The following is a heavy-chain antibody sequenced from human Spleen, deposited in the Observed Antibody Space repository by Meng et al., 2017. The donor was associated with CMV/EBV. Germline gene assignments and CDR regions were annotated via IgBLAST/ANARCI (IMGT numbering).Heavy chain of an antibody. CDR1: GFTFSSYW. CDR2: INSDGSST. V-gene: IGHV3-74*01. J-gene: IGHJ6*02. CDR3: ARESYDFWGTGGMDV. Sequence: GESLKISCAASGFTFSSYWMHWVRQAPGKGLVWVSRINSDGSSTNYADSVKGQFTISRDNAKNSLYLQMNSLRAEDTAVYYCARESYDFWGTGGMDVWGQGTTVTVSS. D-gene: IGHD3-3*01.